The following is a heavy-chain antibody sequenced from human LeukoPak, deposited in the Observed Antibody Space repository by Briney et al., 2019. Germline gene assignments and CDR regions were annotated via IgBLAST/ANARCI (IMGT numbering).Heavy chain of an antibody. D-gene: IGHD5-18*01. CDR3: ARQKPMDTAMAHYYYYGMDV. V-gene: IGHV4-4*07. CDR1: GDSISTYF. J-gene: IGHJ6*02. Sequence: SETLSLTCTVSGDSISTYFWTWIRQPAGKGLEWIGRITTTGNTNYNPTLKSRLSMSLDTSKNQFSLKLSSVTAADTAVYYCARQKPMDTAMAHYYYYGMDVWGQGTTVTVSS. CDR2: ITTTGNT.